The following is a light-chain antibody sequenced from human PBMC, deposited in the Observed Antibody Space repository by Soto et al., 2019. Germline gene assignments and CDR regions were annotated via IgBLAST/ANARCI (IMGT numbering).Light chain of an antibody. J-gene: IGLJ1*01. CDR3: CSYAGSSYV. V-gene: IGLV2-11*01. CDR2: DVT. CDR1: SSDVGGYNY. Sequence: QSVLTQPRSVSGSPGQSATISCTGTSSDVGGYNYVSWYQLHPGKAPKLMIYDVTKRPSGVPDRFSGSKSGNTASLTISGLQAEDEADYYCCSYAGSSYVFGTGTKVTVL.